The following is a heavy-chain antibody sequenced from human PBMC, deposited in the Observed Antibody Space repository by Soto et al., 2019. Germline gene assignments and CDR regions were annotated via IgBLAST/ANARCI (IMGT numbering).Heavy chain of an antibody. Sequence: LXLTCAVYVVSFSGYYCSWVRQPPGKGLEWIGEISHSGSTNYNSSLESRVTISVDTYKNQLFLKLSSVNAADTAVYYCVRALAAVQEWGQGTPVTVYS. V-gene: IGHV4-34*01. CDR1: VVSFSGYY. CDR2: ISHSGST. D-gene: IGHD6-13*01. J-gene: IGHJ4*02. CDR3: VRALAAVQE.